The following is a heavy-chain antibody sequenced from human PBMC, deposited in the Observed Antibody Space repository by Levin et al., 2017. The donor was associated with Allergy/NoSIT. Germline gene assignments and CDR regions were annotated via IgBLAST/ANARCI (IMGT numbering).Heavy chain of an antibody. CDR2: ISSASGNI. D-gene: IGHD6-13*01. Sequence: SGGSLRLSCAASGFRFSSCSMSWVRQAPGKGLEWVAYISSASGNIQYADSVKGRFTISRDNAKNSLSLQMNSLKAEDTAVYFCVSSPVTAPGAFDYWGQGTLVTVSS. CDR1: GFRFSSCS. J-gene: IGHJ4*02. V-gene: IGHV3-48*04. CDR3: VSSPVTAPGAFDY.